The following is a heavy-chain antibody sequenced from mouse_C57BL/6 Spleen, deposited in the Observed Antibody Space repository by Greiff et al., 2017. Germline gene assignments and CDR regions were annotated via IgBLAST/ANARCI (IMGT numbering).Heavy chain of an antibody. Sequence: VQLQESGPELVKPGASVKMSCKASGYTFTEYTIHWVKQRSGQGLEWIGWFYPGSGSIKYNEKFEDKATLTADKSSSTVYMELSRLTSEDSAVYFCARHEVELYYGSSLAYWGQGTLVTVSA. CDR3: ARHEVELYYGSSLAY. CDR1: GYTFTEYT. CDR2: FYPGSGSI. V-gene: IGHV1-62-2*01. J-gene: IGHJ3*01. D-gene: IGHD1-1*01.